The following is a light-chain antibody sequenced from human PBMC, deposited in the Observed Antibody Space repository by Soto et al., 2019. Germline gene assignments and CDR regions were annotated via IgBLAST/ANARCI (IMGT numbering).Light chain of an antibody. CDR3: QQYYSSRT. Sequence: IVLTQSQGSVSLSPGERATLSCRASQSVGSRWLAWYQQKPGQAPRVLIYGGSNRATGIPDRFSGSESGTDVTLTISRLEPEDFAVHYCQQYYSSRTFGQGTKVEMK. CDR2: GGS. V-gene: IGKV3-20*01. J-gene: IGKJ1*01. CDR1: QSVGSRW.